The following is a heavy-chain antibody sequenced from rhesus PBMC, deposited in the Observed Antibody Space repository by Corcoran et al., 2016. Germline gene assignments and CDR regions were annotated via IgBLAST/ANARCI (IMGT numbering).Heavy chain of an antibody. V-gene: IGHV4-160*01. J-gene: IGHJ4*01. Sequence: QVQLQESGPGLVKPSETLSLTCAVSGGSFSSYWWGWIRPPPGTGLEWIGSIYGSSGSTEYNPSLKSRATISRDTSKNQFSLKLSSVTAADTAVYYCTTYPDYYSGSYFDYWGQGVLVTVSS. CDR1: GGSFSSYW. CDR3: TTYPDYYSGSYFDY. CDR2: IYGSSGST. D-gene: IGHD3-16*01.